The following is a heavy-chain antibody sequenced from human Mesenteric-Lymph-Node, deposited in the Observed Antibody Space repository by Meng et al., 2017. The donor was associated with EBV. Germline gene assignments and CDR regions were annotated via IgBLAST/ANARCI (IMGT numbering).Heavy chain of an antibody. CDR3: ARSNILRFFEWWVGFDN. D-gene: IGHD3-3*01. CDR1: GYDFSRYV. V-gene: IGHV1-3*01. J-gene: IGHJ4*02. Sequence: QVQLVQSGAEVKKPGASVKISCKASGYDFSRYVMNWMRQAPGQRPEWMGWINAGDGNTKYSQKFQGRVTVSRDTSASTVYMELSSLRPEDTALYYCARSNILRFFEWWVGFDNWGQGTLVTVSS. CDR2: INAGDGNT.